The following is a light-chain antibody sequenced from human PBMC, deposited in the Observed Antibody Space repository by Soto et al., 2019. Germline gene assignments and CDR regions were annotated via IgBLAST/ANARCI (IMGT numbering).Light chain of an antibody. J-gene: IGLJ3*02. CDR1: PGAVTIGHW. Sequence: QAVVIQEPSLTVSPGGPVTLTCGSSPGAVTIGHWPYWFQQKPGQVPRALIYDTDNRHSWTHDRFSGSLLGGIPALMRSGARPEDEADYYCSLSSSGIRVCGGGTQLNVL. V-gene: IGLV7-46*01. CDR3: SLSSSGIRV. CDR2: DTD.